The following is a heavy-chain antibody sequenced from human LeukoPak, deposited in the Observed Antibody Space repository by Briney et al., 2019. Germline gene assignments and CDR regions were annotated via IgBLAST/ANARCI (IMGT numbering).Heavy chain of an antibody. CDR1: GSTFISYW. CDR2: INPGDSDT. J-gene: IGHJ4*02. V-gene: IGHV5-51*01. Sequence: KHGESLKISCKVSGSTFISYWIGWVRQLPGRGLEWMGIINPGDSDTRYSPSFQGQVTISVDRSISTAYLQWSSLKASDTAMYYCARGEVYFDYWGQGTLVTVSS. CDR3: ARGEVYFDY.